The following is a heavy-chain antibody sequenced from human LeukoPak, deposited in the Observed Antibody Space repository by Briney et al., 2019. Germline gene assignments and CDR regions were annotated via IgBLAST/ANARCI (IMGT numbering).Heavy chain of an antibody. D-gene: IGHD6-13*01. Sequence: GGSLRLSCAASGFTFSNYWMHWVRQAPGKGLVWVSRINSDGSSRNYADSVKGRFTISRDNAKNTLYLQMNSLRAEDTAVYYCATASSHRIAAGGDYWGQGTLVTVSS. V-gene: IGHV3-74*01. J-gene: IGHJ4*02. CDR2: INSDGSSR. CDR1: GFTFSNYW. CDR3: ATASSHRIAAGGDY.